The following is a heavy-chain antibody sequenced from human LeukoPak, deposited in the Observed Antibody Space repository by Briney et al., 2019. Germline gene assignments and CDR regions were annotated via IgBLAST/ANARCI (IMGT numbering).Heavy chain of an antibody. J-gene: IGHJ4*02. Sequence: SETLSLTCAVYGGSFSGYYWSWIRQPPGKGLEWIGEINHSGSTNYNPSLKSRVTISVDTSKNQFSLKLSSVTAADTAVYYCARGRPRSGYSVFDYWGQGTLVTVSS. CDR3: ARGRPRSGYSVFDY. CDR1: GGSFSGYY. D-gene: IGHD3-3*01. CDR2: INHSGST. V-gene: IGHV4-34*01.